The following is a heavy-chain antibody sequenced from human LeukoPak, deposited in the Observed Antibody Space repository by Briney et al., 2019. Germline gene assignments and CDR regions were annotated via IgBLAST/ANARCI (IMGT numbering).Heavy chain of an antibody. V-gene: IGHV3-53*01. J-gene: IGHJ4*02. D-gene: IGHD6-19*01. CDR3: ARVLSAIALGHFFDY. CDR1: GFTFSSNY. CDR2: IYSGGST. Sequence: PGGSLRLSCAASGFTFSSNYMSWVRQAPGKGLEWVSVIYSGGSTYYADSVKGRFTISRDNSKNTLYLQMDSLRAEDTAVYYCARVLSAIALGHFFDYWGQGTLVTVSS.